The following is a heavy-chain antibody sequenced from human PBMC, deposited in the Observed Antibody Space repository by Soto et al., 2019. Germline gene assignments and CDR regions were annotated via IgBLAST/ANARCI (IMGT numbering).Heavy chain of an antibody. J-gene: IGHJ5*02. V-gene: IGHV1-69*04. CDR2: IIPILGIA. CDR1: GGTFSSYT. CDR3: ARDRDYGDLVNWFDP. Sequence: ASVKVSCKASGGTFSSYTISWVRQAPGQGLEWMGRIIPILGIANYAQKFRGRVTITADKSTSTAYMELSSLRSEDTAVYYCARDRDYGDLVNWFDPWGQGTLVTVSS. D-gene: IGHD4-17*01.